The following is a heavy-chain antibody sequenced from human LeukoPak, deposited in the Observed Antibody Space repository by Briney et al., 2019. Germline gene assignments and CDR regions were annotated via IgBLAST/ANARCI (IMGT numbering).Heavy chain of an antibody. CDR1: GFTFSSYE. CDR2: IYYSGNT. J-gene: IGHJ4*02. V-gene: IGHV4-38-2*01. CDR3: ARIFRGAYFDY. Sequence: PGGSLRLSCAASGFTFSSYEMNWVRQAPGKGLEWIGSIYYSGNTYYNASLKSQVSISIDTSKNQFSLRLTSVTAADTAVYYCARIFRGAYFDYWGQGTLVTVSS. D-gene: IGHD3-10*01.